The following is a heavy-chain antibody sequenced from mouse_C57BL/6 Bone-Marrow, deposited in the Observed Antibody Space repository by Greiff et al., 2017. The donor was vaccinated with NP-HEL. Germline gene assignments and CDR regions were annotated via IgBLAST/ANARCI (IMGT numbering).Heavy chain of an antibody. CDR1: GYTFTSYG. V-gene: IGHV1-69*01. CDR2: LDPSDSNT. Sequence: VQLQQPGAELVMPGASVKLSCKASGYTFTSYGMHWVKQRPGQGLEWIGELDPSDSNTNYNQKFKGKSTLTVDKSSSTAYMQLSSLTSEDSAVYYCARKRAYFDVWGTGTTVTVSS. J-gene: IGHJ1*03. CDR3: ARKRAYFDV. D-gene: IGHD3-3*01.